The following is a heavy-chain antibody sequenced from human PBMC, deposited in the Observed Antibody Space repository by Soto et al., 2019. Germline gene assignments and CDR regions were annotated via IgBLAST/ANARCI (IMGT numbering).Heavy chain of an antibody. CDR1: GFTVSSNF. CDR2: IYSDGST. J-gene: IGHJ4*02. Sequence: EVQLVVSGGGLVQPGGSLRLSCAASGFTVSSNFMSWVRQAPGKGLEWVSIIYSDGSTYYADSVKGRFTISRDNSKNTLYLQMNSLRAYDTAVYYCASRRNPYGAYDYWGQGTLVTVSS. D-gene: IGHD4-17*01. CDR3: ASRRNPYGAYDY. V-gene: IGHV3-66*01.